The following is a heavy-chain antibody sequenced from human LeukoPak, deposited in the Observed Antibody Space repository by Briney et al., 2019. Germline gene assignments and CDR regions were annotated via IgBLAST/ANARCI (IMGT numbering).Heavy chain of an antibody. CDR3: ARDSSRAHSGSQSAPDY. CDR1: GYTFTSYY. V-gene: IGHV1-46*01. Sequence: GASVKVSCKASGYTFTSYYVHWVRQAPGQGLEWMGLINPSGGSTSHAQKFQGRVTMTRDMSTSTVYMELSSLRSEDTAVYYCARDSSRAHSGSQSAPDYWGQGTLVTVSS. CDR2: INPSGGST. D-gene: IGHD1-26*01. J-gene: IGHJ4*02.